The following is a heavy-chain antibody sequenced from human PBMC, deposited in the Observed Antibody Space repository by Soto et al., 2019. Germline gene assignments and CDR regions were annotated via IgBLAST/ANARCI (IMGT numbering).Heavy chain of an antibody. V-gene: IGHV3-30-3*01. D-gene: IGHD3-10*01. CDR2: ISYDGSNK. CDR1: GFTFSSYA. CDR3: ATGVIPRGKYDTDDY. J-gene: IGHJ4*02. Sequence: QVQLVESGGGVVQPGRSLSLSCAASGFTFSSYAMHWVRQAPGKGLEWVAVISYDGSNKYYADSVKGRFTISRDNSKNTLYLQMNSLRAEDTAVYYCATGVIPRGKYDTDDYWGQGTLVTVSS.